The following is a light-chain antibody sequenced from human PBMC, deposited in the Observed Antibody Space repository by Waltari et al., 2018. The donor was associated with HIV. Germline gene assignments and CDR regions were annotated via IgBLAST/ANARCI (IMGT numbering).Light chain of an antibody. CDR3: QQHSHWPLT. Sequence: ETVLTQSPARLSLSPGERATLSCRSNQSVSDFLAWYRQTPGQPPRLLLYEASTRATGTPARFSGSGSGTDFTLTISSLEPEEFAVYYCQQHSHWPLTFGGGTKVEMK. CDR1: QSVSDF. V-gene: IGKV3-11*01. CDR2: EAS. J-gene: IGKJ4*01.